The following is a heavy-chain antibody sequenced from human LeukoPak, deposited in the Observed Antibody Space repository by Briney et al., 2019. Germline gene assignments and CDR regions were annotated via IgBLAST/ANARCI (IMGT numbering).Heavy chain of an antibody. V-gene: IGHV4-39*01. D-gene: IGHD3/OR15-3a*01. Sequence: SETLSLTCTVSGVSISSSNSYWGWIRQPPGKGLEWIGSIYYSGNTYYNASLKSQVSISIDTSRNQFSLKPTSVTATDTAVYYCARQTGSGLFILPGGQGTLVTVSS. CDR3: ARQTGSGLFILP. J-gene: IGHJ4*02. CDR1: GVSISSSNSY. CDR2: IYYSGNT.